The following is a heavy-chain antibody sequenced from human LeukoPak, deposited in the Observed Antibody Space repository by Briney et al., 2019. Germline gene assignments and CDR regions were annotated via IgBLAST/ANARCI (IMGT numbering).Heavy chain of an antibody. CDR3: ARRLGWGYSYGPTDY. J-gene: IGHJ4*02. D-gene: IGHD5-18*01. Sequence: NPSETLSLTCAVYGGSFSGYYWSWTRQPPGKGLEWIGEINQSGSTNYNPSLKSRITISVDTSKNQFSLKLSSVTAADTAVYYCARRLGWGYSYGPTDYWGQGTLVTVSS. V-gene: IGHV4-34*01. CDR1: GGSFSGYY. CDR2: INQSGST.